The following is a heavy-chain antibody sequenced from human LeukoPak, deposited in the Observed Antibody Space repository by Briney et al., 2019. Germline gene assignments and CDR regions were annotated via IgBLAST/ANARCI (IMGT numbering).Heavy chain of an antibody. V-gene: IGHV4-38-2*02. CDR1: GYSISSGYY. CDR3: ARDLRVDYYDSSGYSPFGFDY. D-gene: IGHD3-22*01. J-gene: IGHJ4*02. Sequence: SETLSLTCTVSGYSISSGYYWGWIRQPPGKGLEWIGSIYHSGSTYYNPSLKSRVTISVDTSKNQFSLKLSSVTAADTAVYYCARDLRVDYYDSSGYSPFGFDYWGQGTLVTVSS. CDR2: IYHSGST.